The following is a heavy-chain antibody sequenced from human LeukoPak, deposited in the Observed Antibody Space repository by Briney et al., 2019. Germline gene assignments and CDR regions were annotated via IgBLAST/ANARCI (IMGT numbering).Heavy chain of an antibody. J-gene: IGHJ4*02. CDR2: VSYDGNNK. CDR3: ARDQADCGGDCYLYYFDY. Sequence: GTSLRLSCVASRFIFNSYAMHWVRQAPGKGLEWVAVVSYDGNNKYYADSVKGRFTISRDNFKDTVYLQMNGLKSEDTAVYYCARDQADCGGDCYLYYFDYWGQGTPVTVS. D-gene: IGHD2-21*02. CDR1: RFIFNSYA. V-gene: IGHV3-30-3*01.